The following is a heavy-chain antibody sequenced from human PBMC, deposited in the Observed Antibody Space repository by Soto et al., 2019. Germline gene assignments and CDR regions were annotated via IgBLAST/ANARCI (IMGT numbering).Heavy chain of an antibody. CDR1: GYTFTSYA. CDR2: INAGNGNT. CDR3: ARSIVVVTALDY. Sequence: QVQLVQSGAEEKKPGASVKVSCKASGYTFTSYAMHWVRQAPGQRLEWMGWINAGNGNTKYSQKFQGGVPMTRYXSASTAYMELSSLRSEDTAVYYCARSIVVVTALDYWGQGTLVTVSS. D-gene: IGHD2-21*02. J-gene: IGHJ4*02. V-gene: IGHV1-3*05.